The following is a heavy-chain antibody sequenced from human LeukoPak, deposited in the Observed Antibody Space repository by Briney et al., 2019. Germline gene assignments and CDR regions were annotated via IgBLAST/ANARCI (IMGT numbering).Heavy chain of an antibody. Sequence: SETLSVTCTVSGGSISSYYWSWIRQPPGKGLEWIGDIYYSGSTNYNPSLKNRLTISVNTSNNQFSLKLSSVTAADTAVYYCARDVSGGNNYWGQGTLVTVSS. V-gene: IGHV4-59*01. J-gene: IGHJ4*02. CDR3: ARDVSGGNNY. CDR2: IYYSGST. CDR1: GGSISSYY. D-gene: IGHD4-23*01.